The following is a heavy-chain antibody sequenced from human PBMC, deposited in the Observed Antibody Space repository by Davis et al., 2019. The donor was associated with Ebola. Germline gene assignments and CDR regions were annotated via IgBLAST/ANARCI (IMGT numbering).Heavy chain of an antibody. V-gene: IGHV1-69*04. J-gene: IGHJ6*02. Sequence: SVKVSCKASGYTFTSYGISWVRQAPGQGLEWMGRIIPILGIANYAQKFQGRVTITADKSTSTAYMELSSLRSEDTAVYYCARDGGGQDILTGYRYYYYYGMDVWGQGTTVTVSS. CDR1: GYTFTSYG. CDR2: IIPILGIA. CDR3: ARDGGGQDILTGYRYYYYYGMDV. D-gene: IGHD3-9*01.